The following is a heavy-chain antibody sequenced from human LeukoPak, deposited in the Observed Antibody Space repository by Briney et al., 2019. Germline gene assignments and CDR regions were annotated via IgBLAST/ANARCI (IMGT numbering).Heavy chain of an antibody. D-gene: IGHD4-17*01. Sequence: GGTLRLSCAASGFTFSSYGMSWVRQAPGKGLEWVSAISGSGGSTYYADSVKGRFTISRDNAKNSLYLQMNSLRAEDTAVYYCARVPNGDYVIWFDPWGQGTLVTVSS. V-gene: IGHV3-23*01. CDR1: GFTFSSYG. CDR2: ISGSGGST. CDR3: ARVPNGDYVIWFDP. J-gene: IGHJ5*02.